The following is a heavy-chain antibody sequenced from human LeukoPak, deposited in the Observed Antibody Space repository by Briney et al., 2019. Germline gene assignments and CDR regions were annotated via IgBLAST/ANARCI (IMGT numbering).Heavy chain of an antibody. CDR3: ARDYGYYYYYMDV. J-gene: IGHJ6*03. Sequence: PGGSLRLSCAASGFTFSRYSMNWVRQAPGKGLEWVSSISTSSSYIYYADSVKGRFTISRDNAKNSLYLQMNSLRAEDTAVYYCARDYGYYYYYMDVWGKGTTVTISS. V-gene: IGHV3-21*01. CDR1: GFTFSRYS. D-gene: IGHD4-17*01. CDR2: ISTSSSYI.